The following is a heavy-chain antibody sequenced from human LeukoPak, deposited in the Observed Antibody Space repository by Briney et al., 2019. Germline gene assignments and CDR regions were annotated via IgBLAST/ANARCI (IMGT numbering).Heavy chain of an antibody. D-gene: IGHD5-18*01. CDR1: GGTFSSYA. CDR2: IIPIFGTA. CDR3: ASSPRGYSYGTYFNY. Sequence: GASVTVSCKASGGTFSSYAISWVRQAPGRGLEWMGGIIPIFGTANYAQKFQGRVTITTDESTSTAYMELSSLRSEDTAVYYCASSPRGYSYGTYFNYWGQGTLVTVSS. V-gene: IGHV1-69*05. J-gene: IGHJ4*02.